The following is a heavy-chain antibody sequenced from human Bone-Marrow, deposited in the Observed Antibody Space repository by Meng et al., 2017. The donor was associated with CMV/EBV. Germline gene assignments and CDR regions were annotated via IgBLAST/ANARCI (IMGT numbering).Heavy chain of an antibody. V-gene: IGHV1-2*02. D-gene: IGHD2-15*01. CDR3: ARDLVVAAQGDYYYYGMDV. Sequence: ASVKVSCKASGYTFTGYYMHWVRQAPGQGLEWMGWINPNSGGTNYAQKFQGRVTMTRDTSISTAYMELSRLRSDDTAVYYCARDLVVAAQGDYYYYGMDVWGQGTTVTVSS. J-gene: IGHJ6*02. CDR1: GYTFTGYY. CDR2: INPNSGGT.